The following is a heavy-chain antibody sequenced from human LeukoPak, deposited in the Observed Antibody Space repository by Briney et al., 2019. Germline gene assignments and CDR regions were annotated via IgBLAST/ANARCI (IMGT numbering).Heavy chain of an antibody. J-gene: IGHJ5*02. V-gene: IGHV4-59*01. CDR3: ARGYSATYGRFDP. CDR2: IYSSGHT. Sequence: SETLSLTCTVSGGSIGSYYWSWIRQPPGKGLEWIAYIYSSGHTNYNPSLKSRVTMSLDTSKNQFSLKLTSVTAADTAVYFCARGYSATYGRFDPWGQGTLVTVSS. CDR1: GGSIGSYY. D-gene: IGHD1-26*01.